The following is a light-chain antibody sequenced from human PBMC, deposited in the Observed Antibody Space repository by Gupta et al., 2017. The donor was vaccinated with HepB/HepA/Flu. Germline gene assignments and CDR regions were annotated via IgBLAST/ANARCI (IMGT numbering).Light chain of an antibody. CDR3: QQYNDWPFT. CDR1: QSVSSN. V-gene: IGKV3-15*01. J-gene: IGKJ3*01. Sequence: EIVMTQSPATLSVSPGERATVSCRASQSVSSNLAWYQQKPGQAPRLLIYGASTRAIGIPARFSGSGSGTXFTLTIXSLQSEDFVVYYCQQYNDWPFTFGXGTKVDVK. CDR2: GAS.